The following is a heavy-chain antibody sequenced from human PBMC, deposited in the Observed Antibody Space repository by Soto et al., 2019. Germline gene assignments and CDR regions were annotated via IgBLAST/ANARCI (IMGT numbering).Heavy chain of an antibody. D-gene: IGHD2-2*01. CDR1: GFTFSSYA. CDR3: AKGKGVVVPAATFDY. Sequence: GGSLRLSCAASGFTFSSYAMSWFRQAPGKGLEWVSATSGSGGSTYYADSVKGRFTISRDNSKNTLYLQMNSLRAEDTAVYYCAKGKGVVVPAATFDYWGQGTLVTVSS. CDR2: TSGSGGST. V-gene: IGHV3-23*01. J-gene: IGHJ4*02.